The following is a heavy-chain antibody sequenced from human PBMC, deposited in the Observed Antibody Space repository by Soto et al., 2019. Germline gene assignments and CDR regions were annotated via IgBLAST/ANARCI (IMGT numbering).Heavy chain of an antibody. D-gene: IGHD6-13*01. CDR2: IKQDGSEK. CDR3: ASSRLSSSWYGGAFDI. V-gene: IGHV3-7*01. J-gene: IGHJ3*02. CDR1: GFTFSSYW. Sequence: AGGSLRLSCAASGFTFSSYWMSWVRQAPGKGLEWVANIKQDGSEKYYVDSVKGRFTISRDNAKNSLYLQMNSLRAEDTAVYYCASSRLSSSWYGGAFDIWGQGTMVTVSS.